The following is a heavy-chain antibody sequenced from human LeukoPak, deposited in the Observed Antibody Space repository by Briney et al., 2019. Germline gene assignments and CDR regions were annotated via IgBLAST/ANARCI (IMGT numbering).Heavy chain of an antibody. CDR1: GFTFSNYN. CDR2: ITGITVTM. Sequence: GGSLRLSCAASGFTFSNYNMNWVRQAPGKGLEWISYITGITVTMNYADSVKGRFTISRDNAKKSLYLQMNSLRAEDTAVYYCARDLSGVTGYTYGRGIDYWGQGTLVTVSS. V-gene: IGHV3-48*04. D-gene: IGHD5-18*01. CDR3: ARDLSGVTGYTYGRGIDY. J-gene: IGHJ4*02.